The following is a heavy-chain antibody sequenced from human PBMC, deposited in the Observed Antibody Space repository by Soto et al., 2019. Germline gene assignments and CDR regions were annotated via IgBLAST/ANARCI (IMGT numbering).Heavy chain of an antibody. J-gene: IGHJ6*02. V-gene: IGHV4-34*01. Sequence: QVQLQQWGAGLLKPSETLSLTCAVYGESFSGYYWNWIRQPPGKGLEWIGEINHSGSTNYNPSLKSRVTMSVDTSKNQFSLKLSSVTAADTAVYFCASAPGVFPADHYYGMDVWGQGTTVTVSS. CDR3: ASAPGVFPADHYYGMDV. CDR1: GESFSGYY. D-gene: IGHD2-8*01. CDR2: INHSGST.